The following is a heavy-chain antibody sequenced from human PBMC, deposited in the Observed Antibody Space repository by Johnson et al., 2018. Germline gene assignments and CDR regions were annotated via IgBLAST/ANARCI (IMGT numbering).Heavy chain of an antibody. CDR1: GFTVSSNY. Sequence: VRLVEAGGGLVQPGGSLRLSCAASGFTVSSNYMSWVRQAPGKGLEWVSVIYSGGSPYYADSVKGRFTISSANSKNTLYLQMNSLRAEDTAVYYCARGWGGYSYGASLDYWGQGTMVTVSS. J-gene: IGHJ3*01. CDR2: IYSGGSP. V-gene: IGHV3-66*02. D-gene: IGHD5-18*01. CDR3: ARGWGGYSYGASLDY.